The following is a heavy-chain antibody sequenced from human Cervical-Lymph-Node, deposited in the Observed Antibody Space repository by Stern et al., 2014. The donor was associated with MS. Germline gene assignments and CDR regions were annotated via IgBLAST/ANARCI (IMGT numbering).Heavy chain of an antibody. CDR3: ARDNGLYYYGSGSYHFDY. D-gene: IGHD3-10*01. CDR1: GFTFSSYS. V-gene: IGHV3-21*01. J-gene: IGHJ4*02. Sequence: EVQLVESGGGLVKPGGSLRLSCASSGFTFSSYSMNWVRHGPAQGLEWVSSVNSSSSYIYYADSVKGRFTISRDNAKNSLYLQMNSLRAEDTAVYYCARDNGLYYYGSGSYHFDYWGQGTLVTVSS. CDR2: VNSSSSYI.